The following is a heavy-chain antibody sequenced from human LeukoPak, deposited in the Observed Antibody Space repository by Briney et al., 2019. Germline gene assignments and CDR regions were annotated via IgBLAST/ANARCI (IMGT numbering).Heavy chain of an antibody. D-gene: IGHD1-26*01. CDR2: INTNTGNP. CDR1: GYTFTSYA. V-gene: IGHV7-4-1*02. Sequence: ASVKVSCKASGYTFTSYAMNWVRQAPGQGLEWMGWINTNTGNPTYAQGFTGRFVFSLDTSVSTAYLQISSLKAEDTAVYYCATEGGVGDRSFYYYYYMDVWGKGTTVTVSS. CDR3: ATEGGVGDRSFYYYYYMDV. J-gene: IGHJ6*03.